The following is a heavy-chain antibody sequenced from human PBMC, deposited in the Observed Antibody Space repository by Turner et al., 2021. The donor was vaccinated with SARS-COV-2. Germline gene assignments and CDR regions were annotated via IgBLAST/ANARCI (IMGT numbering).Heavy chain of an antibody. Sequence: QVQLVQSGAEVKKPGASVKVSCKASGDTFTGYYMHWVRQAPGQGLEWMGWINPNSGGTNYAQKFQGRVTMTRDTSISTVYMELSRLRSDDTAVYYCARIEAYDSSGYYSDYWGQGTLVTVSS. J-gene: IGHJ4*02. D-gene: IGHD3-22*01. CDR3: ARIEAYDSSGYYSDY. CDR1: GDTFTGYY. V-gene: IGHV1-2*02. CDR2: INPNSGGT.